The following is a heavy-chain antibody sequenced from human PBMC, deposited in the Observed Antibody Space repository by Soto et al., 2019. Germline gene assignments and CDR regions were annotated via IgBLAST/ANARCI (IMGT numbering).Heavy chain of an antibody. CDR2: IYHSGSI. V-gene: IGHV4-30-2*01. CDR1: GFSSSSGGYS. Sequence: PSETLSLTCPVSGFSSSSGGYSWSWIRQPPGKGLEWIGYIYHSGSIYYNPSLKSRVTISEDRSKNQFSLKLSSVTAADTAVYYCARVPDYWGQGTLVTVSS. CDR3: ARVPDY. J-gene: IGHJ4*02.